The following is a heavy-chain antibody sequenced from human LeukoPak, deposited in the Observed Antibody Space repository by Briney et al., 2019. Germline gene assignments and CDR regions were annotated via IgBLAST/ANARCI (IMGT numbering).Heavy chain of an antibody. J-gene: IGHJ4*02. Sequence: SETLSLTCTVSGGSISGYYWSWIRQPPGKGLEWIAYIFYSGSTNYNPSLKSRVTISVDTSKNQFSLTRSSVTAADTAVYYCARHFGHGDYPLDYWGQGTLVTVSS. CDR1: GGSISGYY. CDR2: IFYSGST. CDR3: ARHFGHGDYPLDY. D-gene: IGHD4-17*01. V-gene: IGHV4-59*08.